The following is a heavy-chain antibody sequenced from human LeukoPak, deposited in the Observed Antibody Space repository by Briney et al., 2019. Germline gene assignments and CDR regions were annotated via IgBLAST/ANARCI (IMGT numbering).Heavy chain of an antibody. CDR2: ISGSGVST. V-gene: IGHV3-23*01. J-gene: IGHJ4*02. CDR3: AKGRQIYDFWRFDY. Sequence: GGSLRLSCVASGVTFSTYDMSWVRQAPGKGVEGVSGISGSGVSTYSPEFVNRRSTISTDNSKHPLYLQLNRLRAADTAVYYCAKGRQIYDFWRFDYWGQGTLVTVSP. CDR1: GVTFSTYD. D-gene: IGHD3-3*01.